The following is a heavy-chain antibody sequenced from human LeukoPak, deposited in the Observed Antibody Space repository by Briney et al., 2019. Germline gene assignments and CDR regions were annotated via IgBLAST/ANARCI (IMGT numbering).Heavy chain of an antibody. Sequence: GGSLRLSCAASGFTFSSYSMNWVRQAPGKGLEWVSYISSSSSTIYYADSVKGRFTISRDNAKNSLYLQMNSLRAEDTAVYYCARDDDDYGDYGPYWYSDLWGRGTLVTVSS. D-gene: IGHD4-17*01. CDR3: ARDDDDYGDYGPYWYSDL. V-gene: IGHV3-48*04. J-gene: IGHJ2*01. CDR1: GFTFSSYS. CDR2: ISSSSSTI.